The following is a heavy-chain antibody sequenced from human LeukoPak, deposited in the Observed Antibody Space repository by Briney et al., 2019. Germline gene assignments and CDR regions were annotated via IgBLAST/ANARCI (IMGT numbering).Heavy chain of an antibody. CDR2: IYYSGST. V-gene: IGHV4-31*03. J-gene: IGHJ5*02. CDR1: GGSISSGDYF. CDR3: ARRGTGRWFDP. D-gene: IGHD3-10*01. Sequence: PSETLSLTCTVSGGSISSGDYFCGWIRQHPGNGLEWIGYIYYSGSTYYNPSLKSRVIISVDTPKNQFSLMLNSVTAADTAMYYCARRGTGRWFDPWGQGTLVTVSS.